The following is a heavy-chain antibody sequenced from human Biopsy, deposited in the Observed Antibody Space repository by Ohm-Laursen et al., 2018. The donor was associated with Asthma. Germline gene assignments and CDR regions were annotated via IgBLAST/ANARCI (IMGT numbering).Heavy chain of an antibody. CDR2: IHNSGNI. CDR3: ARGQGRGIQLWSLDP. CDR1: GGSISSDY. V-gene: IGHV4-59*01. D-gene: IGHD5-18*01. Sequence: SETLSLTCTVSGGSISSDYWSWLRQSPGKGLEWIGYIHNSGNINYNPSLKSRVTISLDTSKNHFSLRLSFVTAADTAVYFCARGQGRGIQLWSLDPWGQGILVTVSS. J-gene: IGHJ5*02.